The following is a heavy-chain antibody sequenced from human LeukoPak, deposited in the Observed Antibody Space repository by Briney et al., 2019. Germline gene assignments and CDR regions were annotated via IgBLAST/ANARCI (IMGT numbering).Heavy chain of an antibody. J-gene: IGHJ6*03. CDR2: IYYSGST. CDR3: ASNRLERNYYYYMDV. V-gene: IGHV4-39*01. CDR1: GGSISSSSYY. Sequence: SETLSLTCTVSGGSISSSSYYWGWIRQPPGKGLEWTGSIYYSGSTYYNPSLKSRVTISVDTSKNQFSLKLSSVTAADTAVYYCASNRLERNYYYYMDVWGKGTTVTVSS. D-gene: IGHD2/OR15-2a*01.